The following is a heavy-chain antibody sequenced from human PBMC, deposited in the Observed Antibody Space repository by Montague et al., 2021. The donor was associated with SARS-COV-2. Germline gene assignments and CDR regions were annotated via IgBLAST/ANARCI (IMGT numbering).Heavy chain of an antibody. D-gene: IGHD3-9*01. CDR3: ARDSRTDFDWLFPDSGSYYYYMDV. V-gene: IGHV4-59*01. CDR2: IYYSGST. CDR1: GGSISSYY. J-gene: IGHJ6*03. Sequence: SETLSLTCTVSGGSISSYYWSWIRQPPGKGLEWIGYIYYSGSTNYNPSLKSRVTISVDTSKNQYSLKLSSVTAADTAVYYCARDSRTDFDWLFPDSGSYYYYMDVWGKGTTVTVSS.